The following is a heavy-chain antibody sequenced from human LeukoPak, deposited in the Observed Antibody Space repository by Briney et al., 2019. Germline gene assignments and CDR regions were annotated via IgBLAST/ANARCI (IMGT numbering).Heavy chain of an antibody. J-gene: IGHJ3*02. V-gene: IGHV3-30*02. CDR3: AKDRGVGATGAFDI. Sequence: GGSLRLSCAASGFTFSSYGMHWVRQAPGKGLEWVAFIRYDGSNKYYADSVKGRFTISRDNSKNTLYLQMNSLRAEDTAVYYCAKDRGVGATGAFDIWGQGTMVTVSS. CDR1: GFTFSSYG. D-gene: IGHD1-26*01. CDR2: IRYDGSNK.